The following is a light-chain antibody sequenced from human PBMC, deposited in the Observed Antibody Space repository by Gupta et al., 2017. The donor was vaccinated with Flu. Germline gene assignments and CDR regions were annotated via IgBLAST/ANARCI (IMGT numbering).Light chain of an antibody. CDR3: QPSDSSRNHYV. CDR1: ILGRKS. J-gene: IGLJ1*01. V-gene: IGLV3-21*02. Sequence: SHVLTQPPSVSVPPGQTARLTCRGNILGRKSVHWYQQKPGQAPVLFVYEDSDRPSGIPERFSGSNSATTDTLTISRVEAGDEADYYCQPSDSSRNHYVFGTGTKVTVL. CDR2: EDS.